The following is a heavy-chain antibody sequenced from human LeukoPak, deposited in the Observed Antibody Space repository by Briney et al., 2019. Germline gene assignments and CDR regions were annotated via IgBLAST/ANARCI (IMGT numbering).Heavy chain of an antibody. CDR1: GFTFSSYG. D-gene: IGHD3-10*01. V-gene: IGHV3-30*18. Sequence: GGSLRLSCAASGFTFSSYGMHWVRQAPGKGLEWVAVISYDGSNKYYADSVKGRFTISRDNSKNTLYLQMNSLRAEDTAVYYCAKDGNYYGSGSYPNWFDPWGQVTLVTVSS. J-gene: IGHJ5*02. CDR3: AKDGNYYGSGSYPNWFDP. CDR2: ISYDGSNK.